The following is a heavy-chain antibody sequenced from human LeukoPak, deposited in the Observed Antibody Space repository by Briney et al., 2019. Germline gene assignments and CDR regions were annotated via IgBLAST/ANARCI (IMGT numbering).Heavy chain of an antibody. CDR3: AKEIGSGSYYNNWFDP. CDR1: GFTFSGSA. D-gene: IGHD3-10*01. Sequence: GGSLKLSCAASGFTFSGSAMHWVRQASGKGLEWVGRIRSKANSYATAYAASVKGRFTISRDNSKNTLYLQMNSLRAEDTAVYYCAKEIGSGSYYNNWFDPWGQGTLVTVSS. V-gene: IGHV3-73*01. CDR2: IRSKANSYAT. J-gene: IGHJ5*02.